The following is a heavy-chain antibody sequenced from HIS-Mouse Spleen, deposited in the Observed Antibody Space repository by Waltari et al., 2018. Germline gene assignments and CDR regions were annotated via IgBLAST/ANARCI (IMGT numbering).Heavy chain of an antibody. CDR1: GYTFTGYY. J-gene: IGHJ3*02. V-gene: IGHV1-2*02. CDR2: INPNSGGT. Sequence: QVQLVQSGAEVKKPGASVKVSCKASGYTFTGYYMHWVRQAPGQGLEWMGWINPNSGGTNYAQKFQGRVTMTRDTSISTAYMELSRLRSDDTAVYYCARALDDFWSGDAFDIWGQGTMVTVSS. CDR3: ARALDDFWSGDAFDI. D-gene: IGHD3-3*01.